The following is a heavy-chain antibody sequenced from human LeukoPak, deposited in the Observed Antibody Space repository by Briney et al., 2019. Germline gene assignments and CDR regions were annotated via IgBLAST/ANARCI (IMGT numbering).Heavy chain of an antibody. CDR2: INPTGGST. CDR1: GYTFHSYF. CDR3: ARTAARRFDY. V-gene: IGHV1-46*02. J-gene: IGHJ4*02. D-gene: IGHD6-6*01. Sequence: ASVKVSCKASGYTFHSYFMHWVRQAPGQGLEWMGIINPTGGSTTYAQKFQGRVTMIRDTSTSTVYMELSSLRSDDTAVYYCARTAARRFDYWGQGTLVTVSS.